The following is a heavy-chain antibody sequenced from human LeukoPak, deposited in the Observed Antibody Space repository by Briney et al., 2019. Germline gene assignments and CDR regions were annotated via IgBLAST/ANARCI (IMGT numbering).Heavy chain of an antibody. Sequence: GSLRLSCAASGFTFSSYWMHWVRQAPGKGLVWVSRINTDGSSTSYADSVKGRFTISRDNAKNTLYLQMNSLRAEDTAVYYCAKVDPSGPTSKYGMDVWGQGTTVTVSS. CDR1: GFTFSSYW. V-gene: IGHV3-74*01. J-gene: IGHJ6*02. CDR2: INTDGSST. CDR3: AKVDPSGPTSKYGMDV. D-gene: IGHD2-15*01.